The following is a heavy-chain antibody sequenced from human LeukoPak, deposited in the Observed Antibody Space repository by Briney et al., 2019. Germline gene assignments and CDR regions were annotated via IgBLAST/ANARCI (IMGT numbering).Heavy chain of an antibody. V-gene: IGHV4-61*02. CDR3: ARGKIVVVPAAIHHNWFDP. D-gene: IGHD2-2*01. CDR1: GGSISSGSYY. CDR2: IYTSGST. Sequence: PSQTLSLTCTVSGGSISSGSYYWSWIRQPAGKGLEWIGRIYTSGSTNYNPSLKSRVTISVDTSKNQFSLKLSSVTAADTAVYYCARGKIVVVPAAIHHNWFDPWGQGTLVTVSP. J-gene: IGHJ5*02.